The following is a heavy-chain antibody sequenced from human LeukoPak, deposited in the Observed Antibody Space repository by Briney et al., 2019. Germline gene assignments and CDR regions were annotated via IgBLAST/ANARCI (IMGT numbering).Heavy chain of an antibody. Sequence: GGSLRLSCAASGFTFSSYGMHWVRQAPGKGLEWVAVIWYDGSNKYYADSVKGRFTISRDNSKNTLYLQMNSLRAEDTAVYYCAREPEPYYYMDVWGKGTTVTVSS. D-gene: IGHD1-14*01. CDR3: AREPEPYYYMDV. V-gene: IGHV3-33*01. CDR1: GFTFSSYG. CDR2: IWYDGSNK. J-gene: IGHJ6*03.